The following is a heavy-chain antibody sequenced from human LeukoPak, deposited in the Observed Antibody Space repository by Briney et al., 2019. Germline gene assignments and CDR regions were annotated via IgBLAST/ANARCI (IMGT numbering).Heavy chain of an antibody. CDR1: GGTFSSYA. D-gene: IGHD3-22*01. CDR2: IIPIFGTA. V-gene: IGHV1-69*13. CDR3: ARGLATMIDYYYYGMDV. J-gene: IGHJ6*02. Sequence: SVKVSCKASGGTFSSYAISWVRQAPGQGLEWMGGIIPIFGTANYAQKFQGRVTITADESTSTAYMELSSLRSEDTAVYYCARGLATMIDYYYYGMDVWGQGTTVTVSS.